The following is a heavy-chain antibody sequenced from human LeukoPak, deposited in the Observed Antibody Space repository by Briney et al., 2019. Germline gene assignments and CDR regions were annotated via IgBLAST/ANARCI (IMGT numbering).Heavy chain of an antibody. V-gene: IGHV1-46*01. CDR3: ARDGDGSGSYYNWGYYGMDV. CDR1: GYTFTSYY. J-gene: IGHJ6*04. CDR2: INPSGGST. Sequence: ASVKVSCKASGYTFTSYYMHWVRQAPGQGLEWMGTINPSGGSTSYAQKFQGRVTMTRDTSTSTVYMELSSLRSEDTAVYYCARDGDGSGSYYNWGYYGMDVWGKGTTVTVSS. D-gene: IGHD3-10*01.